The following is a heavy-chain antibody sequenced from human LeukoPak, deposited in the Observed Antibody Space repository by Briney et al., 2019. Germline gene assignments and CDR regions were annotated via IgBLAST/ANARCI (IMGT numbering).Heavy chain of an antibody. J-gene: IGHJ4*02. CDR1: GGSISSYY. CDR2: IYYSGST. D-gene: IGHD2-2*01. V-gene: IGHV4-59*01. CDR3: ARDEGYCSSTSCSAFDY. Sequence: SETLSLACTVSGGSISSYYRSWIRQPPGKGLEWIGYIYYSGSTNYNPSLKSRVTISVDTSKNQFSLKLSSVTAADTAVYYCARDEGYCSSTSCSAFDYWGQGTLVTVSS.